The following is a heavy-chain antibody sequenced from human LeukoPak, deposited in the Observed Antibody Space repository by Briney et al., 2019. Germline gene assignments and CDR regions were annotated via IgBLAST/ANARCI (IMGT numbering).Heavy chain of an antibody. J-gene: IGHJ5*02. D-gene: IGHD2-15*01. CDR1: GFTFSSYA. Sequence: PGGSLRLSCAASGFTFSSYAMHWVRQAPGKGLEWVAVISYDGSNKYYADSVKGRFTISRGNSKNTLYLQMNSLRAEDTAVYYCATLGVVVATNWFDPWGQGTLVTVSS. CDR3: ATLGVVVATNWFDP. V-gene: IGHV3-30-3*01. CDR2: ISYDGSNK.